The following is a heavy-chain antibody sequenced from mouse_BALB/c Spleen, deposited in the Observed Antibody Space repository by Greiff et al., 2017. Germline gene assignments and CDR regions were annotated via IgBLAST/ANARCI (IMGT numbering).Heavy chain of an antibody. CDR3: TRRTGSDYFDY. CDR2: INSNGGST. D-gene: IGHD4-1*01. CDR1: GFTFSSYG. J-gene: IGHJ2*01. Sequence: EVKLMESGGGLVQPGGSLKLSCAASGFTFSSYGMSWVRQTPDKRLELVATINSNGGSTYYPDSVKGRFTISRDNAKNTLYLQMSSLKSEDTAMYYGTRRTGSDYFDYWGQGTTLTVSS. V-gene: IGHV5-6-3*01.